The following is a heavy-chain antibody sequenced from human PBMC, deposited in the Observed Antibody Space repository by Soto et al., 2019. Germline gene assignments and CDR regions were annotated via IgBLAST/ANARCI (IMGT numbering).Heavy chain of an antibody. CDR2: INSDGSST. CDR3: AKDLGGVYVAVAARYYFDY. D-gene: IGHD6-19*01. CDR1: GFTFSSYW. V-gene: IGHV3-74*01. J-gene: IGHJ4*02. Sequence: GGSLRLSCAASGFTFSSYWMHLVRQAPGKGLEWVSRINSDGSSTSYADSVKGRFTISRDNAKNTLYLQMNSLRAEDTSEYNGAKDLGGVYVAVAARYYFDYWGQGTRVTVSS.